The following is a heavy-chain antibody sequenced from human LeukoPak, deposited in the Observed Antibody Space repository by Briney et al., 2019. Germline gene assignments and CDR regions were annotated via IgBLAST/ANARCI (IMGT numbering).Heavy chain of an antibody. V-gene: IGHV3-23*01. J-gene: IGHJ4*02. CDR3: AKGDSYSKDY. D-gene: IGHD4-11*01. CDR1: GFTFSSYA. CDR2: ISATDVST. Sequence: GGSLRLSCAASGFTFSSYAVSWVRQAPGKGLEWVSAISATDVSTYYADSVKGRFTISRDNSKNTLYLQMNSLRAEDTAVYYCAKGDSYSKDYWGQGTLVTVSS.